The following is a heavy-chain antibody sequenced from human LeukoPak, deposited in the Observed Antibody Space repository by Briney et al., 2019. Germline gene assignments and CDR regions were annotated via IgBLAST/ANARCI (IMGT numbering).Heavy chain of an antibody. V-gene: IGHV3-30*04. CDR2: ISYDGSNK. Sequence: PGGSLRLSCAASGFTFSSYAMHWVRQAPGKGLEWVAVISYDGSNKYYADSVKGRFTISRDNSKNTLYLLMNSLRAEDTAVYYCAAGKLASYFDYWGQGTLVTVSS. J-gene: IGHJ4*02. CDR1: GFTFSSYA. CDR3: AAGKLASYFDY.